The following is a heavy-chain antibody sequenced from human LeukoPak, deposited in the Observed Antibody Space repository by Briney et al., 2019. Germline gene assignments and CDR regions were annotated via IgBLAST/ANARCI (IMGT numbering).Heavy chain of an antibody. J-gene: IGHJ6*03. D-gene: IGHD2-15*01. Sequence: HTGGSLRLSCAASGFTFSSYAMSWVRQAPGKGLEWVSAISGSGGSTYYADSVKGRFTISRDNSKNTLYLQMNSLRAEDTAVYYCANRPPYCSGGSCYSNYYYYYMDVWGKGTTVTVSS. CDR2: ISGSGGST. CDR3: ANRPPYCSGGSCYSNYYYYYMDV. CDR1: GFTFSSYA. V-gene: IGHV3-23*01.